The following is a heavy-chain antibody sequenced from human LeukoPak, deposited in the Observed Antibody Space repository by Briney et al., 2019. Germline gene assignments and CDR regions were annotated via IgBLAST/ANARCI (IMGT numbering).Heavy chain of an antibody. CDR3: ARTVVIREDILQWFDP. Sequence: SETLSLTCTVSGGSISRSSNYWGWIRQPPGMGLEWIGSIDYSGSTYYNPSLKSRVTISVDTSKNQFSLKLSSVTAAEMAVYYCARTVVIREDILQWFDPWGQGTLVTVSS. V-gene: IGHV4-39*01. CDR1: GGSISRSSNY. J-gene: IGHJ5*02. D-gene: IGHD3-10*01. CDR2: IDYSGST.